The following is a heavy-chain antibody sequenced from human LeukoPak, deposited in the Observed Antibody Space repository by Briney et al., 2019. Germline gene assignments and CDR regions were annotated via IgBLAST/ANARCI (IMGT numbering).Heavy chain of an antibody. Sequence: PGRSLRHSCAASGFTFSRYRMHWVRQAPGKGLEWVAVISYDGSNKYYADSVNGRFTISRDNSKNTLSLQMDSLRAEDTAVYYCAKDIRVWGSYRYPCLDYWGQGTLVTVSA. CDR1: GFTFSRYR. J-gene: IGHJ4*02. CDR3: AKDIRVWGSYRYPCLDY. D-gene: IGHD3-16*02. CDR2: ISYDGSNK. V-gene: IGHV3-30*18.